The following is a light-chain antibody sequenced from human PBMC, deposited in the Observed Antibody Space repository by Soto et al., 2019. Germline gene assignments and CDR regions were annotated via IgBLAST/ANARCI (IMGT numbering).Light chain of an antibody. CDR3: QQRSNWPPELT. Sequence: EIVLTHAPATLSLTPGERATLSCRASQSVSSYLAWYQQKPGQAPRLLIYDASNRATGIPARFSGSGSGTDFTLTISSLEPEDFAVYYCQQRSNWPPELTFSGGTKVDIK. V-gene: IGKV3-11*01. CDR2: DAS. CDR1: QSVSSY. J-gene: IGKJ4*01.